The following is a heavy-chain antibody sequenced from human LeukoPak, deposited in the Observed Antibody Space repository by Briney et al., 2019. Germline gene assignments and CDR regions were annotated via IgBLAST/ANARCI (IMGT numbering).Heavy chain of an antibody. CDR3: ARDHCSSTSCYADWFDP. V-gene: IGHV1-18*01. J-gene: IGHJ5*02. CDR1: GYTFTSYG. CDR2: ISAYNGNT. Sequence: ASVKVSCKASGYTFTSYGISWVRQAPGQGLEWMGWISAYNGNTNYAQKLQGRVTMTIDTSTSTAYMELRSLRSDDTAVYYCARDHCSSTSCYADWFDPWGQGTLVTVSS. D-gene: IGHD2-2*01.